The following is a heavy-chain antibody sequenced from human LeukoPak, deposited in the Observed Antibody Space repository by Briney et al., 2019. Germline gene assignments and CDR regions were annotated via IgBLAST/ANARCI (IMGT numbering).Heavy chain of an antibody. CDR2: IIPIFGIA. D-gene: IGHD3-10*01. J-gene: IGHJ6*03. V-gene: IGHV1-69*01. CDR3: ARLVNGVSRAYYYYYMDV. Sequence: SVKVSCKASGGTFSSYTISWVRQAPGQGLEWMGGIIPIFGIANYAQKFQGRVTITADESTSTAYMELSSLRSEDTTVYYSARLVNGVSRAYYYYYMDVWGKGTTVTVSS. CDR1: GGTFSSYT.